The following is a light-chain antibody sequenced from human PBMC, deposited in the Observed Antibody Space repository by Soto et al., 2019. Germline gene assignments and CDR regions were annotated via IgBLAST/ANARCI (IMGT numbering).Light chain of an antibody. CDR3: QQYGDSPPNT. V-gene: IGKV3-20*01. CDR1: QSVNSRF. Sequence: EIVLTQSPGTLSLSPGESATLSCRASQSVNSRFLAWYQHKPGQAPRLLIYAASTRATGIPDRFSGSASGTDFTLTISSLEPEDFAVYHCQQYGDSPPNTFGQGTKLQIK. CDR2: AAS. J-gene: IGKJ2*01.